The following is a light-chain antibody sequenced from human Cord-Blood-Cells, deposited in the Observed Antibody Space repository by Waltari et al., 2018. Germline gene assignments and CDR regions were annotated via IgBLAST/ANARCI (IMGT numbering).Light chain of an antibody. CDR3: QKYNSAPWT. J-gene: IGKJ1*01. Sequence: DIQMTQYPSSLSASVGDRVTITCRASQGISNYLAWYQQKPRKVTKLLIYAASTLQSGVPSRFSGSGSGTDFTLTISSLQPEDVATYYCQKYNSAPWTFGQGTKVEIK. CDR1: QGISNY. V-gene: IGKV1-27*01. CDR2: AAS.